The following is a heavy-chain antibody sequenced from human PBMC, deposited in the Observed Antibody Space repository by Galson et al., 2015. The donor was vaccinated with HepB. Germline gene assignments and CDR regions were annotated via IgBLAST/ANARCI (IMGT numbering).Heavy chain of an antibody. CDR1: GFTFSSYD. D-gene: IGHD3-10*01. J-gene: IGHJ6*02. Sequence: SLRLSCAASGFTFSSYDMHWVRQATGKGLEWVSAIGTAGDTYYPGSVKGRFTISRENAKNSLYLRMNSLRAGDTAVYYCARRFGGSGYYYYGMDVWGQGTTVTVSS. CDR2: IGTAGDT. CDR3: ARRFGGSGYYYYGMDV. V-gene: IGHV3-13*01.